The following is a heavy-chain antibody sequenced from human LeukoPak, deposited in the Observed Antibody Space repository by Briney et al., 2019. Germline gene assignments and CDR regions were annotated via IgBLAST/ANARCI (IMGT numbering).Heavy chain of an antibody. CDR1: GFTLSRKK. J-gene: IGHJ4*02. CDR2: INSNIGSI. CDR3: ARVRSTGWEFEY. Sequence: PGGALRLSCAASGFTLSRKKMNWAGQAPGKGVEGVSPINSNIGSIYYADSVKGRFTLSRDNARNSLFLQVNSLTAEDTAVYYCARVRSTGWEFEYWGRGTLVTVSS. V-gene: IGHV3-21*01. D-gene: IGHD6-19*01.